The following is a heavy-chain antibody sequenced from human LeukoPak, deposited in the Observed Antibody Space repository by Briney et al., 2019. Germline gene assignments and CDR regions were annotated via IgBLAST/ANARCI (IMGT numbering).Heavy chain of an antibody. D-gene: IGHD1-26*01. CDR1: GFTFSDYY. CDR2: ISSSGSTI. J-gene: IGHJ4*02. Sequence: GGSLRLSCAASGFTFSDYYMSWIHQAPGKGLEWVSYISSSGSTIYYADSVKGRFTISRDNAKNSLYLQMNSLRAEDTAVYYCAKDRVVGATTTFDYWGQGTLVTVSS. V-gene: IGHV3-11*04. CDR3: AKDRVVGATTTFDY.